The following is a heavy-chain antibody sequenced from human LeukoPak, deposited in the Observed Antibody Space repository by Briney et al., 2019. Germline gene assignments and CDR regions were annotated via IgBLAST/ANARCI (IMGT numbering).Heavy chain of an antibody. V-gene: IGHV1-46*03. CDR1: GYTFTSYY. D-gene: IGHD3-3*01. J-gene: IGHJ4*02. CDR2: INPSGGST. CDR3: AIGTYYDFWSGYTTPDY. Sequence: ASVKVSCKASGYTFTSYYMHWVRQAPGQGLEWMGIINPSGGSTSYAQKFQGRVTMTRDTSTSTVYMELSSLRSEDTAVYYCAIGTYYDFWSGYTTPDYWGQGTLVTVSS.